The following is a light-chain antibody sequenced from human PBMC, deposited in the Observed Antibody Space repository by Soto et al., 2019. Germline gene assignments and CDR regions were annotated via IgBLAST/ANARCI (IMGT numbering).Light chain of an antibody. CDR1: RSVSSSY. J-gene: IGKJ2*01. CDR2: GAS. V-gene: IGKV3-20*01. CDR3: QQYDSSPMYT. Sequence: EIVLTQSPGTLSLSPGERATLSCRASRSVSSSYLAWYQQKPGQAPRLLIYGASFRATGIPDRFSGSGSGTDVTLTISRLEPEDFAVYFCQQYDSSPMYTFGQGTKLEIK.